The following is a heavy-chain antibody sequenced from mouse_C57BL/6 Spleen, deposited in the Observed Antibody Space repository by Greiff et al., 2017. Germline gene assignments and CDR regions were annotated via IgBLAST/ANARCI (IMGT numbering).Heavy chain of an antibody. CDR3: ARSDGYDVAWFAY. J-gene: IGHJ3*01. D-gene: IGHD2-2*01. Sequence: QVQLQQPGAELVMPGASVKLSCKASGYTFTSYWMHWVQQRPGQGLEWIGEIDPSDSYTNYNQKFKGKSTLTVDKSSSTAYMQLSSLTSEDSAVYDCARSDGYDVAWFAYWGQGTLVTVSA. V-gene: IGHV1-69*01. CDR1: GYTFTSYW. CDR2: IDPSDSYT.